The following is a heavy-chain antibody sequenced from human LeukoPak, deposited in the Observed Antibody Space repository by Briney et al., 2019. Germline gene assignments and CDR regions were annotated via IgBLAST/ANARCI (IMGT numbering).Heavy chain of an antibody. V-gene: IGHV3-74*01. D-gene: IGHD3-16*01. CDR3: AKDDAWMQFGD. J-gene: IGHJ4*02. Sequence: GGSLRLSCAASGFTFSSYWMHWVRQAPGKGLVWVSRINSDGSSTSYADSVKGRFTISRDNSKVTVYLQMNSLRPEDTAVYYCAKDDAWMQFGDWGRGTLVTVSS. CDR1: GFTFSSYW. CDR2: INSDGSST.